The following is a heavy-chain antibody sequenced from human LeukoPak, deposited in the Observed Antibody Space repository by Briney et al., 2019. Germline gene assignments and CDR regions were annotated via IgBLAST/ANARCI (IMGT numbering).Heavy chain of an antibody. J-gene: IGHJ4*02. CDR1: GFTFDDYG. CDR3: ARLTDDSSGYYSSNPYYFDY. V-gene: IGHV3-20*04. CDR2: INWNGGST. D-gene: IGHD3-22*01. Sequence: GGSLRLSCAASGFTFDDYGMSWVRQAPGKGLEWVSGINWNGGSTGYADSVKGRFTISRDNAKNSLYLQMNSLRAEDTALYYCARLTDDSSGYYSSNPYYFDYWGQGTLVTVSS.